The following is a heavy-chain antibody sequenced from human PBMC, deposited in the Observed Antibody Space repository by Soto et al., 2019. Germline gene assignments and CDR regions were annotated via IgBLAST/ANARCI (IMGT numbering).Heavy chain of an antibody. CDR3: ARVYSYGYTYAFDI. V-gene: IGHV4-30-2*01. Sequence: SETLSLTCAFSGFSISSGGYSWSWIRQPPGKGLEWIGYIYHSGSTYYNPSLKSRVTISVDRSKNQFSLKLSSVTAADTAVYYCARVYSYGYTYAFDIWGQGTMVTVSS. CDR2: IYHSGST. CDR1: GFSISSGGYS. J-gene: IGHJ3*02. D-gene: IGHD5-18*01.